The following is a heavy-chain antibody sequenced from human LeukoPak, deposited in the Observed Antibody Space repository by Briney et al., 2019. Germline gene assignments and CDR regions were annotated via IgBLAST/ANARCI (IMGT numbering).Heavy chain of an antibody. V-gene: IGHV3-53*01. CDR3: VSHSDTLTSYSFDY. J-gene: IGHJ4*02. CDR1: GFTVSSNY. CDR2: IYSDGRT. Sequence: GGSLRLSCAASGFTVSSNYMSWVRQAPGKGLEWVSIIYSDGRTYYADSVKGRLTISRDNSKNTMSLQMNSLRAEDAAVYYCVSHSDTLTSYSFDYWGQGTLVTVSS. D-gene: IGHD3-9*01.